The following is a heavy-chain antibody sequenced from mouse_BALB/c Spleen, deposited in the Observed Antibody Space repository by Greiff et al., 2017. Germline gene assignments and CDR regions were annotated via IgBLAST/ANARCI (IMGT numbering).Heavy chain of an antibody. CDR3: TRARNYGSSYWFAY. J-gene: IGHJ3*01. V-gene: IGHV1S81*02. CDR1: GYTFTSYY. Sequence: QVQLQQSGAELVKPGASVKLSCKASGYTFTSYYMYWVKQRPGQGLEWIGEINPSNGGTNFNEKFKSKATLTVDKSSSTAYMQLSSLTSEDSAVYYCTRARNYGSSYWFAYWGQGTLVTVSA. D-gene: IGHD1-1*01. CDR2: INPSNGGT.